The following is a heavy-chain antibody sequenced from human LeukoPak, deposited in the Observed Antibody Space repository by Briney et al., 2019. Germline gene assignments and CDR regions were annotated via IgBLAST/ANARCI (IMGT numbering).Heavy chain of an antibody. D-gene: IGHD1-26*01. V-gene: IGHV3-23*01. Sequence: QPGGSLRLSCAASGFTFSSYAMSWVRQDPGEGLEWVSAISGSGGSTYYADSVKGRFTISRDNSKNTLYLQMNSLRVEDTAVYYCAKDRVGANDYWGQGTLVTVSS. CDR1: GFTFSSYA. CDR2: ISGSGGST. J-gene: IGHJ4*02. CDR3: AKDRVGANDY.